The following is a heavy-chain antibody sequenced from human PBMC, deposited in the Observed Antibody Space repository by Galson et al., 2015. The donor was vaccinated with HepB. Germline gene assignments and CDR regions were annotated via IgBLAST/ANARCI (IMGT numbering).Heavy chain of an antibody. CDR2: ISYDGSNK. CDR1: GFTFSSYA. D-gene: IGHD3-22*01. J-gene: IGHJ4*02. CDR3: ARDLRSYDSSGYLDY. Sequence: SLRLSCAASGFTFSSYAMHWVRQAPGKGLEWVAVISYDGSNKYYADSVKGRFTISRDNSKNTLYLQMNSLRAEDTAVYYCARDLRSYDSSGYLDYWGQGTLVTVSS. V-gene: IGHV3-30-3*01.